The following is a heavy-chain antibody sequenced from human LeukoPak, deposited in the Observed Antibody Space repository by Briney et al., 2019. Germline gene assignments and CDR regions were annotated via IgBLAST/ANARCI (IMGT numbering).Heavy chain of an antibody. V-gene: IGHV3-23*01. CDR1: GFTFSSYA. CDR3: AKDGDIVLMVYGNVDY. CDR2: ISGSGGST. Sequence: GGSLRLSCAASGFTFSSYAMSWVRQAPGKGLEWVSAISGSGGSTYYADSVKGRFTISRDNSKNTLYLQMNSLRAEDTAVYYCAKDGDIVLMVYGNVDYWGQGTLATVSS. D-gene: IGHD2-8*01. J-gene: IGHJ4*02.